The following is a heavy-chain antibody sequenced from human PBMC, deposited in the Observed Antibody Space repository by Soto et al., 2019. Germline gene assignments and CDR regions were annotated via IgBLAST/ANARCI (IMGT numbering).Heavy chain of an antibody. J-gene: IGHJ4*02. D-gene: IGHD5-18*01. CDR3: TTGWIQIYEGGY. CDR2: IRSKANSYAA. CDR1: GVTFSGSA. V-gene: IGHV3-73*02. Sequence: EVQLVESGGGLVQPGGSLKLSCAASGVTFSGSAMHWVRQASGKGLEWVGRIRSKANSYAAAEAASVKGRFTISRDDSKSTAYLQMNSLKTEGTAVYYCTTGWIQIYEGGYWGQGTLVTVSS.